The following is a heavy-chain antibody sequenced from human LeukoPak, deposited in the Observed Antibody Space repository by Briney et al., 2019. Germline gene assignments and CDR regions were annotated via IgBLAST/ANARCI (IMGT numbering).Heavy chain of an antibody. J-gene: IGHJ4*02. Sequence: GGSLRLSCAASGFTFRSYAMSWVRQAPGKGLEWVANINKDGSEKYYVDSVRGRFTISRENAKNSLYLQMNSLRAEDTAVYYCARGGGGSDYWGQGTLVTVSS. CDR1: GFTFRSYA. V-gene: IGHV3-7*04. D-gene: IGHD6-25*01. CDR2: INKDGSEK. CDR3: ARGGGGSDY.